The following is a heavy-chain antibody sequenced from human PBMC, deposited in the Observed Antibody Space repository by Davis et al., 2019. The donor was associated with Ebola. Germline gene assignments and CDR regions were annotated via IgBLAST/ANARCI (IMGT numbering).Heavy chain of an antibody. CDR3: ARDSFYTDNSGYAVAYNWFDP. CDR1: GGSISSADDY. CDR2: VHHTGIT. J-gene: IGHJ5*02. V-gene: IGHV4-30-4*01. D-gene: IGHD3-22*01. Sequence: PSETLSLTCTVSGGSISSADDYWSWIRQSPGTGLEWLGYVHHTGITYYNPSLKSRLSISVDTSNNHFSLSLTSVTAADTAVYFCARDSFYTDNSGYAVAYNWFDPWGQGTQVTVSS.